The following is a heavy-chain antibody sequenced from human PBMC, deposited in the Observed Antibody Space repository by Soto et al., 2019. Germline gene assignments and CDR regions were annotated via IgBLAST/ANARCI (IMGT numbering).Heavy chain of an antibody. V-gene: IGHV3-74*03. CDR3: AKGRIGYCSSTSCYDFDY. D-gene: IGHD2-2*01. J-gene: IGHJ4*02. CDR1: GFIFSSYW. CDR2: LHSDGSTT. Sequence: AGGSLRLSCAASGFIFSSYWMHWVRQAPGKGLVWVSRLHSDGSTTTYADSVKGRFTISRDNAKNTLYLQMNSLRAEDTAVYYCAKGRIGYCSSTSCYDFDYWGQGTLVTVSS.